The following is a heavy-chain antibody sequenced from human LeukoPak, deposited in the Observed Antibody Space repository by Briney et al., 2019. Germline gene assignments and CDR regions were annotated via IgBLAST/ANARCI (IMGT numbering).Heavy chain of an antibody. V-gene: IGHV3-64D*06. CDR3: VKGDRYNNGPPSDD. D-gene: IGHD5-18*01. CDR1: GFTFITYG. Sequence: GGSLRLSCSASGFTFITYGMHWVRQAPGKGLEYVSAITNNGASTYYADSVKGRFTISRDNSKNTLYLQMNSLRGEDTAVYYCVKGDRYNNGPPSDDWGQGTLVTVSS. CDR2: ITNNGAST. J-gene: IGHJ4*02.